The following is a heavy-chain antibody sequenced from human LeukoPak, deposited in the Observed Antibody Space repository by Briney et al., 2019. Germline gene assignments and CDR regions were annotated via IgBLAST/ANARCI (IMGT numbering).Heavy chain of an antibody. CDR2: ISYDGSNK. J-gene: IGHJ4*02. Sequence: GGSLRLSCAASGFTFNSYGMHWVRQTPGRGLEWVAVISYDGSNKDYADSVKGRFTISRDNSKNTLYLQMRSLRVEDTGVYYCAKDRGSSGRNYFDQWGQGTLVTVSS. D-gene: IGHD6-19*01. CDR3: AKDRGSSGRNYFDQ. V-gene: IGHV3-30*18. CDR1: GFTFNSYG.